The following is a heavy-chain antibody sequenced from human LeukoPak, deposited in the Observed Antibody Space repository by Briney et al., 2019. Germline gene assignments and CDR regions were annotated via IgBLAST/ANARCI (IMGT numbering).Heavy chain of an antibody. CDR3: AKAEFWLGYYYYCYYGMDV. V-gene: IGHV3-23*01. CDR2: ISGSGGST. J-gene: IGHJ6*02. D-gene: IGHD3-10*01. CDR1: GFTFSSYA. Sequence: GGSLRLSCAASGFTFSSYAMCWVRQAPGKGLEWVSAISGSGGSTYYADSVKGRFTISRDNSKNTLYLQMNSLRAEDTAVYYCAKAEFWLGYYYYCYYGMDVWGQGTTVTVSS.